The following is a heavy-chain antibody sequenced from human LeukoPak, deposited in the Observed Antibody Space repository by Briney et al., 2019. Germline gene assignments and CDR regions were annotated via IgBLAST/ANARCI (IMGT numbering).Heavy chain of an antibody. J-gene: IGHJ4*02. D-gene: IGHD4-17*01. Sequence: GGSLRLSCAASGFPFSTYAMSWVRQAPGKGLEWVSVISGSGGDTYYADSVKGRFTISGDNSKNTVYLQMNSLRAEDTALYYCAKGGVYGDYYFDYWGQGTLVTVSS. CDR2: ISGSGGDT. V-gene: IGHV3-23*01. CDR1: GFPFSTYA. CDR3: AKGGVYGDYYFDY.